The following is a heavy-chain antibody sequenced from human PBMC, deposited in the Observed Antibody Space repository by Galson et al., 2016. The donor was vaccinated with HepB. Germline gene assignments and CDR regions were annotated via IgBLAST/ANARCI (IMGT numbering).Heavy chain of an antibody. CDR2: INAGNGKT. CDR1: GYTFTRYA. CDR3: AGSLYSSGWYAN. D-gene: IGHD6-19*01. V-gene: IGHV1-3*01. Sequence: SVKVSCKASGYTFTRYAIHWVRQAPGQRLEWMGWINAGNGKTKYSQKFRGRVTMTRDTSARTAYMELSSLRSEDTAVYYCAGSLYSSGWYANWGQGTLVTVSS. J-gene: IGHJ4*02.